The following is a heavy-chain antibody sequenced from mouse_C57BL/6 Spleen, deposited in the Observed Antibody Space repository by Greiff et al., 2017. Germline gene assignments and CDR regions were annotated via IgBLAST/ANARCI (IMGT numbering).Heavy chain of an antibody. CDR2: INPYYDGT. Sequence: VQLQQSGPVLVQPGASVKMSCEASGYTFTDYYMNWVKQSHGKSLEWIGVINPYYDGTSYNQKFKGKATLTVNKSSSTAYMELNSLTSEDSAVYYCARSLYGSSGFDYWGQGTTLTVSS. V-gene: IGHV1-19*01. CDR1: GYTFTDYY. J-gene: IGHJ2*01. CDR3: ARSLYGSSGFDY. D-gene: IGHD1-1*01.